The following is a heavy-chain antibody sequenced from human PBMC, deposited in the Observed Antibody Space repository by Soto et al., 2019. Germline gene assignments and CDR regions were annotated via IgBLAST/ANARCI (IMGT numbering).Heavy chain of an antibody. D-gene: IGHD2-8*01. J-gene: IGHJ3*02. V-gene: IGHV3-30-3*01. CDR3: ARDPNIVLMVYATQTSAFDI. CDR2: ISYDGSNK. CDR1: GFTFSSYA. Sequence: GGSLRLSCAASGFTFSSYAMHWVRQAPGKGLEWVAVISYDGSNKYYADSVKGRFTISRDNSKNTLYLQMNSLRAEDTAVYYCARDPNIVLMVYATQTSAFDIWGQGTMVTVSS.